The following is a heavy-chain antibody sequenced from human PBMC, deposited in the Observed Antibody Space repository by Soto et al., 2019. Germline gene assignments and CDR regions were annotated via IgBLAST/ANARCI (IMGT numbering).Heavy chain of an antibody. CDR3: ARINSDCVRTSCHLDY. V-gene: IGHV1-8*01. CDR1: GYTFTNFD. CDR2: TNPKRGDA. D-gene: IGHD2-2*01. J-gene: IGHJ4*02. Sequence: QVQLVQSGAEVKKPGASVKVSCKASGYTFTNFDINWVRQAPGQGLEWMGWTNPKRGDAGSAQKFQGRVTMTRDTSKSIAYMEVSSLRSEDTAMYYCARINSDCVRTSCHLDYWGQGTLVTVSS.